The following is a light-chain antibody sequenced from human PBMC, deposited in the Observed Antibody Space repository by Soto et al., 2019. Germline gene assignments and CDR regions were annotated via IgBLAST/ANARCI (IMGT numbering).Light chain of an antibody. CDR1: SSDIGDYDY. V-gene: IGLV2-14*01. Sequence: QSALTQPASVSGSPGQSITISCTGTSSDIGDYDYVSWYQHLPGKAPKLLIFDVTHRPSGVSDRFSGSKSGNTASLTISGVRPEDEADYYCSLYISGSTYVFGTGTKVTVL. J-gene: IGLJ1*01. CDR2: DVT. CDR3: SLYISGSTYV.